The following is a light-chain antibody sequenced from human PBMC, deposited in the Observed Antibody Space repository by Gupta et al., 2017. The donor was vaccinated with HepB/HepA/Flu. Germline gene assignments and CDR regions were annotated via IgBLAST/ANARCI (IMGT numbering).Light chain of an antibody. CDR1: QGISSY. J-gene: IGKJ1*01. CDR2: AAS. V-gene: IGKV1-8*01. Sequence: IRMTQSPSPFSASTGDRVTITCRASQGISSYLAWYQQKPGKAPKLLIYAASTLQSGVPSRFSGSGSGTDFTLTISSLQSEDFATYYCQQYDSYPRTFGQGTKVEIK. CDR3: QQYDSYPRT.